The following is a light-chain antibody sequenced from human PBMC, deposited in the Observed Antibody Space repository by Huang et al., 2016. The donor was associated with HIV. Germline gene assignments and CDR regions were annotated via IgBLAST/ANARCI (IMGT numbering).Light chain of an antibody. CDR1: QNIDLH. V-gene: IGKV1-39*01. CDR2: AAS. CDR3: QQSYSISHLT. Sequence: DIQMTQSPSSLSASVGDRVTITCRAGQNIDLHLNWYQQKPGKAPKLLIYAASSLQSGVPAIFTGAGSGTNFTLTISTLQPADFATYYCQQSYSISHLTFGGGTKVEIK. J-gene: IGKJ4*01.